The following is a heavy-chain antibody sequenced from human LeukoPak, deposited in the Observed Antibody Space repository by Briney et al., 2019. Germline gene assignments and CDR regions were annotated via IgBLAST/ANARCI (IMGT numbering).Heavy chain of an antibody. CDR3: ARSYYGAHSLPFDY. V-gene: IGHV4-31*03. Sequence: SETLSLTCTVSGVSISSDDYYWSWIRQHPAKGLEWMGYIYYKGFTYYYPSLKSRITIAVDTSKNQFSLKLSPVTAADTAVYYCARSYYGAHSLPFDYWGQGTLVTVSP. D-gene: IGHD3-3*01. CDR2: IYYKGFT. CDR1: GVSISSDDYY. J-gene: IGHJ4*02.